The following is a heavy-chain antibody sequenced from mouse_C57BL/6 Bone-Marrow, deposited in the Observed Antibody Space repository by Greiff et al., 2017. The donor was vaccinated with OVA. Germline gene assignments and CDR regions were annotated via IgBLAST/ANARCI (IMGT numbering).Heavy chain of an antibody. CDR3: TGTGTFAD. CDR1: GFTFSNYW. J-gene: IGHJ3*01. D-gene: IGHD4-1*01. V-gene: IGHV6-3*01. Sequence: EVKLQESGGGLVQPGGSMKLSCVASGFTFSNYWMNWVRQSPEKGLEWVAQIRLKSDNYATHYAESVKGRFTISRDDSKSSVYLQMNNLRAEDTGIYYGTGTGTFADWGQGTLVTVSA. CDR2: IRLKSDNYAT.